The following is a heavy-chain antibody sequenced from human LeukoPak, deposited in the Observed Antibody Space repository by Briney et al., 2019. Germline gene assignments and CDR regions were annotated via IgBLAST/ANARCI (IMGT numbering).Heavy chain of an antibody. J-gene: IGHJ4*02. CDR1: VGSISSYY. CDR3: ARTRLETDEFYFDY. V-gene: IGHV4-59*01. Sequence: VKPSETLSLTCTVSVGSISSYYWSWIRQPPGKGLEWIGYIYYSGSTNYNPSLKSRVTISVDTSKNQFSLKLSSATAADTAVYYCARTRLETDEFYFDYWGQGTLVTVSS. CDR2: IYYSGST. D-gene: IGHD3-10*01.